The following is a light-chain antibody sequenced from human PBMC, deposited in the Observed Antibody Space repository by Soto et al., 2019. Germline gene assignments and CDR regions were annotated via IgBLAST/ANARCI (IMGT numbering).Light chain of an antibody. Sequence: SVLTQPASVSGSPGQSITISCTGTSSDIGAYNYVSWYQQHPGKAPKLLIYEVTNRPSGVSDRFSGSKSGNTASLTISGLQAEDEANYYCNSYKTPSNRVFGTGLKVTVL. J-gene: IGLJ1*01. CDR3: NSYKTPSNRV. V-gene: IGLV2-14*01. CDR1: SSDIGAYNY. CDR2: EVT.